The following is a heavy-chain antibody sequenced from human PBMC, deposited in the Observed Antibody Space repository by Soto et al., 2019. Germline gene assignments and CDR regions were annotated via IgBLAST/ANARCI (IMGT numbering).Heavy chain of an antibody. J-gene: IGHJ4*02. CDR3: TAEFRR. CDR2: ISSSSSTI. V-gene: IGHV3-48*01. Sequence: EVQMVESGGGLVHPGGSLSLSCTASGFSFSTYSMNWVRQAPGKGLEWVAHISSSSSTIYYRDSVKGRFTISRDNAENSLYLHMTGLRAEDTAVYFCTAEFRRWGQGTLVTVSS. CDR1: GFSFSTYS.